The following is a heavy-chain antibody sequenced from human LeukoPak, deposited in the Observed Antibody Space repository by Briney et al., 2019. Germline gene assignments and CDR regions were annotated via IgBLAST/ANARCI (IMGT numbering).Heavy chain of an antibody. CDR1: GYTFTGYY. Sequence: ASVKVSCKASGYTFTGYYMHWVRQAPGQGLEWMGWINPNSGGTNYAQKFQGRVTMTRDTSISTAYMELSRLRSDDTAVYYCARRRAPTGGPHYYYYYMDVWGKGTTVTVSS. CDR2: INPNSGGT. J-gene: IGHJ6*03. D-gene: IGHD7-27*01. V-gene: IGHV1-2*02. CDR3: ARRRAPTGGPHYYYYYMDV.